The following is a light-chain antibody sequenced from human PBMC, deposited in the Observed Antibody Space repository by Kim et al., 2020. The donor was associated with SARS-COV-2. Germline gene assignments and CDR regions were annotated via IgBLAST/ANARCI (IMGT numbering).Light chain of an antibody. V-gene: IGLV3-1*01. Sequence: SYELTQPPSLSVSPGQTATITCSAEKLGEKYASWYQQRAGQSAILVIFQDNKRPSGIPERFSGSNSGNTATLTISGTQTMDEADYYCQAWDSRTVVFGGG. J-gene: IGLJ2*01. CDR2: QDN. CDR3: QAWDSRTVV. CDR1: KLGEKY.